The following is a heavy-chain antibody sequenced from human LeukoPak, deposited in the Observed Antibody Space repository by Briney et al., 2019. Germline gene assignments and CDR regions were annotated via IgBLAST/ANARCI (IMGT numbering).Heavy chain of an antibody. CDR3: ARSELLWFGGVNSGFDY. V-gene: IGHV4-59*01. D-gene: IGHD3-10*01. J-gene: IGHJ4*02. CDR2: VYYSGST. Sequence: SETLSLTCTVSGGSISSYYWSWVRQPPGKGLEWIGYVYYSGSTNYNPSLKSRVTISIDTSRTQFSLKLSSVTAADAAVYYCARSELLWFGGVNSGFDYWGQGTLVTVSS. CDR1: GGSISSYY.